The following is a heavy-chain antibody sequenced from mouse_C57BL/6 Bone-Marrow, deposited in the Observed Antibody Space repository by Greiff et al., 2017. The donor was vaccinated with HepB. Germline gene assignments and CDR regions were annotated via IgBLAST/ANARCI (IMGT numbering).Heavy chain of an antibody. CDR3: ARWVHYYGSSYSFDY. CDR2: INPNNGGT. Sequence: EVQLQQSGPELVKPGASVKISCKASGYTFTDYYMNWVKQSHGKSLEWIGDINPNNGGTSYNQKFKGKATLTVDKSSSTAYMELRSLTSEDSAVYYCARWVHYYGSSYSFDYWGQGTTLTVSS. V-gene: IGHV1-26*01. CDR1: GYTFTDYY. D-gene: IGHD1-1*01. J-gene: IGHJ2*01.